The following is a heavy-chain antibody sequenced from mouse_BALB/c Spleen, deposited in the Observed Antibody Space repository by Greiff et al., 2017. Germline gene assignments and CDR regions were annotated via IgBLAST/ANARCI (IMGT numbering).Heavy chain of an antibody. J-gene: IGHJ4*01. D-gene: IGHD2-10*02. CDR2: IRSKSNNYAT. Sequence: TGGGLVQPKGSLKLSCAASGFTFNTNAMNWVRQAPGKGLEWVARIRSKSNNYATYYADSVKDRFTISRDDSQSMLYLQMNNLKTEDTAMYYCVVWDYAMDYWGQGTSVTVSS. CDR1: GFTFNTNA. CDR3: VVWDYAMDY. V-gene: IGHV10S3*01.